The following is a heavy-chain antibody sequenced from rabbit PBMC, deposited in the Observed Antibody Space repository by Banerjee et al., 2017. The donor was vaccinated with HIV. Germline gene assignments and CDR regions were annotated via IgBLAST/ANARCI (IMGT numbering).Heavy chain of an antibody. D-gene: IGHD4-1*01. Sequence: QEQLEESGGDLVKPEGSLTLTCTASGFSFSSIYWICWVRQAPGKGLEWIGCIYGGSSGSTYYASWVNGRFSISKTSSTTVTLQMTSLTAADTAAYFCARDLAGVIGWNFGLWGPGTLVTV. V-gene: IGHV1S45*01. CDR1: GFSFSSIYW. J-gene: IGHJ6*01. CDR2: IYGGSSGST. CDR3: ARDLAGVIGWNFGL.